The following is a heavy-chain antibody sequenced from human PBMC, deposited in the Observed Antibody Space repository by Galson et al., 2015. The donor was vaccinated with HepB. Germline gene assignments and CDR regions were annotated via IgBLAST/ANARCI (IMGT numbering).Heavy chain of an antibody. CDR2: IRSKAYGGTT. CDR3: TRRSIVVVPAAITPFDL. CDR1: GFTFGDYA. D-gene: IGHD2-2*01. V-gene: IGHV3-49*03. J-gene: IGHJ2*01. Sequence: SLRLSCAASGFTFGDYAMSWFRQAPGKGLEWVGFIRSKAYGGTTEYAASVKGRFTISRDDSKSIAYLQMNSLKTEDTAVYYCTRRSIVVVPAAITPFDLWGRGTLVTVSS.